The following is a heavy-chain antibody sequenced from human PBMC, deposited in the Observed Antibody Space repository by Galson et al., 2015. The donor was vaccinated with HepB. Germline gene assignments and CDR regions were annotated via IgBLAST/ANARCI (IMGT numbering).Heavy chain of an antibody. V-gene: IGHV3-48*01. D-gene: IGHD1-26*01. CDR3: ARDPEVGATKGRSDY. CDR1: GFTFSSYS. CDR2: ISSSSSTI. Sequence: SLRLSCAASGFTFSSYSMNWVRQAPGKGLEWVSYISSSSSTIYYADSVKGRFTISRDNAKNSLSLQMNSLRAEDTAVYYCARDPEVGATKGRSDYWFQGTLVTVSS. J-gene: IGHJ4*02.